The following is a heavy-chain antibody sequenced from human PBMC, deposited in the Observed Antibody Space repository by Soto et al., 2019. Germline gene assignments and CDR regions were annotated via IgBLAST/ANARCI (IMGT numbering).Heavy chain of an antibody. CDR2: ISGSGGST. Sequence: GGSLRLSCAASVSGFSFTTAWMGWVRQAPGKGLGWVSGISGSGGSTCYADSVKGRFTISRDNSKNTLYLQMNSLRAEDTAVYYCAKGSQLWQPRGYYGMDVWGQGTTVTVSS. V-gene: IGHV3-23*01. CDR3: AKGSQLWQPRGYYGMDV. CDR1: VSGFSFTTAW. D-gene: IGHD5-18*01. J-gene: IGHJ6*02.